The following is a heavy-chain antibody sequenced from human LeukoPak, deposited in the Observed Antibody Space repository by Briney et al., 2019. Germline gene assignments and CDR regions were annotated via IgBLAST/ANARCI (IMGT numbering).Heavy chain of an antibody. CDR3: ARDRQYSMDV. CDR2: ISSSSSTI. V-gene: IGHV3-48*04. Sequence: GGSLRLSCAASGFTFSSYGMNWVRQAPGKGLEWVSYISSSSSTIYYADSVKGRFTISRDNGKNTLYLQMNSLRAEDTAVYYCARDRQYSMDVWGQGTTVTVSS. CDR1: GFTFSSYG. J-gene: IGHJ6*02. D-gene: IGHD6-6*01.